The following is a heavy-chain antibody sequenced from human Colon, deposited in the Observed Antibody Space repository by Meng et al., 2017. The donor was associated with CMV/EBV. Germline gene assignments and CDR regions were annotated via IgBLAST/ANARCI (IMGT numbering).Heavy chain of an antibody. J-gene: IGHJ4*02. Sequence: QRKESGPGLVKPAETLSPTCTASGDPISSGSHSWAWFRQPPGKRLEWIGSMYFSGIADYNPSLKSRVTISLHATQKQFSLRLTSVTAADSAVYFCARDLTNKWFYYWGQGTLVTVSS. CDR1: GDPISSGSHS. CDR2: MYFSGIA. CDR3: ARDLTNKWFYY. V-gene: IGHV4-39*07. D-gene: IGHD1-26*01.